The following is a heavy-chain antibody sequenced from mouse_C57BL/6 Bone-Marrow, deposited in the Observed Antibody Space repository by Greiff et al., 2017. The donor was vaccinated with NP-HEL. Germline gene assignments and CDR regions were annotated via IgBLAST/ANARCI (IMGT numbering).Heavy chain of an antibody. CDR3: ARTATVVASPAY. J-gene: IGHJ3*01. CDR2: ISSGGSYT. Sequence: EVKLVESGGDLVKPGGSLKLSCAASGFTFSSYGMSWVRQTPDKRLEWVATISSGGSYTYYPDSVKGRFTISRDNAKNTLYLQMSSLKSEDTAMYYCARTATVVASPAYWGQGTLVTVSA. D-gene: IGHD1-1*01. CDR1: GFTFSSYG. V-gene: IGHV5-6*01.